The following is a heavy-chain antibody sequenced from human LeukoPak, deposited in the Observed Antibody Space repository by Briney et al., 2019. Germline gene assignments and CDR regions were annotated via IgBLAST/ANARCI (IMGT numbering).Heavy chain of an antibody. J-gene: IGHJ4*02. D-gene: IGHD5-18*01. CDR1: GFTFSSYA. CDR3: AKGRYSYGSEY. Sequence: PGGSLRLSCAASGFTFSSYAMSWVRQAPGKGLEWVSGISGSGGNTYYAGSVRGRFTISRDNSKNTLYLQMNSLRAEDTAVYYCAKGRYSYGSEYWGQGTLVTVSS. V-gene: IGHV3-23*01. CDR2: ISGSGGNT.